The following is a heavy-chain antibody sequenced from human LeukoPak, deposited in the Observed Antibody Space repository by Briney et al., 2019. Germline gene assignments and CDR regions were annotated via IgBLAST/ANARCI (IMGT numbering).Heavy chain of an antibody. CDR1: GFTFDDYA. CDR3: AKDKSSSGWYENFDY. J-gene: IGHJ4*02. V-gene: IGHV3-9*01. Sequence: GGSLRLSCAASGFTFDDYAMHWVRQAPGKGLEWVSGISWSSGSIGYADSVKGRFTISRDNAKNSLYLQMNSLRAEDTALYYCAKDKSSSGWYENFDYWGQGTLVTVSS. CDR2: ISWSSGSI. D-gene: IGHD6-19*01.